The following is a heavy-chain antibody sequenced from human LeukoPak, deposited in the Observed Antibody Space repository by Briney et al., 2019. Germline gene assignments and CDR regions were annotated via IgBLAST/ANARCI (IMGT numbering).Heavy chain of an antibody. CDR1: GYTFTSYD. Sequence: ASVKVSCKASGYTFTSYDINWVRQATGQGLEWMGWMNPNSGNTGYAQKFQGRVTMTRNTSISTAYMELSSLRSEDTAVYYCASPFDYGSGSYSAGFGYWGQGTLVTVSS. CDR2: MNPNSGNT. D-gene: IGHD3-10*01. J-gene: IGHJ4*02. V-gene: IGHV1-8*01. CDR3: ASPFDYGSGSYSAGFGY.